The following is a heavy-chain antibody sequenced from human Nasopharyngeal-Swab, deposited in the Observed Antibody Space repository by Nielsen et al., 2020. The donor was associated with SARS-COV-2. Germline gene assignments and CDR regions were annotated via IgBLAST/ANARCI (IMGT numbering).Heavy chain of an antibody. V-gene: IGHV3-21*01. CDR1: GFTFNNYN. J-gene: IGHJ6*02. CDR3: TRDQRTFDWPPMDV. D-gene: IGHD3-9*01. Sequence: GESLKISCAASGFTFNNYNFNWVRQAPGKGLEWVSSISSSSSYIYYADSVKGRFTISRDNTKNTLSLQMNSLRAEDTGIYYCTRDQRTFDWPPMDVWGQGTTVTVSS. CDR2: ISSSSSYI.